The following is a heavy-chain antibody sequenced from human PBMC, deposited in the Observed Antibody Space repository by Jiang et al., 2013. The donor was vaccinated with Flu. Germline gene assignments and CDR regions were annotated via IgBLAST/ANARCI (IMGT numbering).Heavy chain of an antibody. CDR3: ASGYGDYVNY. D-gene: IGHD4-17*01. V-gene: IGHV4-59*01. CDR1: GGSMSSFY. J-gene: IGHJ4*02. Sequence: TCTVSGGSMSSFYWKWVRQPPGKGLEWIGYISYSGSTNYNPSLKSRVTISVDTSKNQFSLKLSSVTAADTAVYYCASGYGDYVNYWGQGTLVTVSS. CDR2: ISYSGST.